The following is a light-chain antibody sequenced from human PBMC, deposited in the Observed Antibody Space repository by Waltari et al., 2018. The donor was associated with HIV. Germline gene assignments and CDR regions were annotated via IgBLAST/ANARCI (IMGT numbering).Light chain of an antibody. CDR2: EVS. V-gene: IGLV2-14*01. CDR3: SSYTNSSTPVV. CDR1: SSDVGGYNY. Sequence: QSALAQPASVSGSPGQSITISCTGTSSDVGGYNYVSWYQHHPGKVPKLIVYEVSNRPSGVSIRFSGSKSGNTASLTISGLQAEDEADYYCSSYTNSSTPVVFGGGTKLTVL. J-gene: IGLJ2*01.